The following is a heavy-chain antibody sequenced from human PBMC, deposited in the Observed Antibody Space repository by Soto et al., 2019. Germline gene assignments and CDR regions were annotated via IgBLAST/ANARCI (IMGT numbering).Heavy chain of an antibody. V-gene: IGHV1-8*01. CDR2: MNPNSGNT. CDR3: ARGRIAARPRGNWFDP. CDR1: GYTFTSYD. Sequence: VKVSCKASGYTFTSYDINWVRQATGQGLEWMGWMNPNSGNTGYAQKFQGRVTMTRNTSISTAYMELSSLRSEDTAVYYCARGRIAARPRGNWFDPWGQGTLVTVSS. J-gene: IGHJ5*02. D-gene: IGHD6-6*01.